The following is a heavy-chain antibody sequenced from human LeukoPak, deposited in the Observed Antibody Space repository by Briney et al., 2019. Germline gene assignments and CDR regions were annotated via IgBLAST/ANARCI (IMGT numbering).Heavy chain of an antibody. CDR3: ARVRYFDWAYYYYYMDV. J-gene: IGHJ6*03. CDR2: INHSGST. CDR1: GGSFSGYY. D-gene: IGHD3-9*01. Sequence: SETLSLTCAVYGGSFSGYYWSWIRQPPGKGLEWIGEINHSGSTNYNPSLKSRVTISVDTSKNQFSLKLSSVTAADTAVYYCARVRYFDWAYYYYYMDVWGNRTTVTVSS. V-gene: IGHV4-34*01.